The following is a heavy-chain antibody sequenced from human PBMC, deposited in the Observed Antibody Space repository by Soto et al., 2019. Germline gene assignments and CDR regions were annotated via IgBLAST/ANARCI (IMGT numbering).Heavy chain of an antibody. J-gene: IGHJ4*02. V-gene: IGHV3-30*18. CDR2: ISFEGGNN. D-gene: IGHD3-10*01. CDR1: GCTFSSYD. Sequence: QVQLVESGGGVVQPWRSLRLSCAASGCTFSSYDMHWVHQAPGKGLEWVAFISFEGGNNKYADSVKGRFTISRDNSKNSLYLQMNSLTTEDTGVYYCGKDLGGPGRPSWGKGTLVTVSS. CDR3: GKDLGGPGRPS.